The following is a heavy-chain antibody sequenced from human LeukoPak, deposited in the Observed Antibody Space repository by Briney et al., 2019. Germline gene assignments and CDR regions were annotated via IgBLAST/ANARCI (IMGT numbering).Heavy chain of an antibody. J-gene: IGHJ5*02. V-gene: IGHV3-23*01. CDR1: GFTFSNYA. D-gene: IGHD3-9*01. CDR3: AKDRDISTGYYVNWFDP. CDR2: ISGSGTST. Sequence: GGSLRLSCAASGFTFSNYAMSWVRQAPGKGLEWVSAISGSGTSTYYADSVKGRFTISRDNSKNTVYLQMNSLRVEDTAVYYCAKDRDISTGYYVNWFDPWGQGTLVTVSS.